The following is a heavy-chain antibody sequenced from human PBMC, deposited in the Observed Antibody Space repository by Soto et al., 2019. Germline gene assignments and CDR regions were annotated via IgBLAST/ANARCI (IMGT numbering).Heavy chain of an antibody. Sequence: KPSETLSLTCIVSGGSISSRTFWWAWIRQPAGKGLEWIGDMYYSGSSYSSPSLKSRVTLSVDTSKNQLSLKLNSVTAADTAVYYCARHPRDDYNYGGSGIFDYWGQGTLVTVSS. D-gene: IGHD4-4*01. V-gene: IGHV4-39*01. CDR3: ARHPRDDYNYGGSGIFDY. J-gene: IGHJ4*02. CDR2: MYYSGSS. CDR1: GGSISSRTFW.